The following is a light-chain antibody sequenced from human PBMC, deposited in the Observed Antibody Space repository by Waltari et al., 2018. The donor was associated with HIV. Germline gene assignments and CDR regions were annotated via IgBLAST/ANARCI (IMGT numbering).Light chain of an antibody. Sequence: DVVMTQSPDALKGSLGERVTIKCKSSQSVFSNSNKKSYLAWYQQRPGQTPNLLVYWATTRVSGVPARFSGSGSGTDFTLTINNLQAEDAAIYYCQPYYMTPPTFGQGTKVEI. CDR1: QSVFSNSNKKSY. V-gene: IGKV4-1*01. CDR3: QPYYMTPPT. CDR2: WAT. J-gene: IGKJ1*01.